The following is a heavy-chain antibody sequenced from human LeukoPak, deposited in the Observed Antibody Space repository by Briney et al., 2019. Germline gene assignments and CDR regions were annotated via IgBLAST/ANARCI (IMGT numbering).Heavy chain of an antibody. Sequence: GRSLRLSCAASGFTFSSYWMHWVRHAPGKGLVWVSRINSDGSSTSYADSVKGRFTISRDNAENTLYLQMNSLRAEDTAVYYCARQDYDSSGYYYSGLVDYWGQGTLVTVSS. J-gene: IGHJ4*02. CDR2: INSDGSST. CDR3: ARQDYDSSGYYYSGLVDY. D-gene: IGHD3-22*01. CDR1: GFTFSSYW. V-gene: IGHV3-74*01.